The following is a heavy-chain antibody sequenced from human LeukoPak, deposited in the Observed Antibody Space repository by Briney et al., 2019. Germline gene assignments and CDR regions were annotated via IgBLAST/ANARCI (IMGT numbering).Heavy chain of an antibody. CDR2: IYYSGST. Sequence: SETLSLTCTVSGGSISSGGYYWSWIRQHPGKGLEWIGYIYYSGSTYYNPSLKSRVTISVDTSKNQFSLKLSSVTAADTAVYYCARDVSGWYYFGYWGQGTLVTVSS. D-gene: IGHD6-19*01. CDR1: GGSISSGGYY. J-gene: IGHJ4*02. CDR3: ARDVSGWYYFGY. V-gene: IGHV4-31*03.